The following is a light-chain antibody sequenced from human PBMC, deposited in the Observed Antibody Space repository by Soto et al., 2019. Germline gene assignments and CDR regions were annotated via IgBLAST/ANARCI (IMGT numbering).Light chain of an antibody. CDR2: AAS. V-gene: IGKV1-17*01. Sequence: DIQMTQSPSSLSASVGDRVTITCRASQGIRKDLGWFQQKPGKAPKRLIYAASSLQSRVPSRFSGSGSGTEFTLTISSLQPEDFATYYCLQHNTFSGTFGPGTKVDIK. CDR1: QGIRKD. CDR3: LQHNTFSGT. J-gene: IGKJ1*01.